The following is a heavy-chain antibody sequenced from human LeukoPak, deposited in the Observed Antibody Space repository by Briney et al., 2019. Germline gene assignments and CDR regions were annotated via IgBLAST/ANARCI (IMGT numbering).Heavy chain of an antibody. Sequence: APVKVSCKASGYTFTGYYIHWVRQAPGRGLEWVGWINTNTGATDYAQKFQGRVTMTRDTSIGTAYMDLSRLRSDDTAVYYCARVQRAYYTGLDVWGQGTTVSVSS. J-gene: IGHJ6*02. CDR1: GYTFTGYY. CDR2: INTNTGAT. V-gene: IGHV1-2*02. CDR3: ARVQRAYYTGLDV.